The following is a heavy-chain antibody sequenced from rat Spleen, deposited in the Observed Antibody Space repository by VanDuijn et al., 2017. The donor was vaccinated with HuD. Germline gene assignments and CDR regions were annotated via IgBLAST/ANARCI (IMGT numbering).Heavy chain of an antibody. Sequence: EVQLVESGGGLVQPGRSLKLSCAASGFTFSNYYMAWVRQAPTKGLEWVAYISTGGGSTYYRDSVKGRFTISRDNAKSTLYLQMDSLRSEDTATYYCTRHAREPYKWFAYWGQGTLVTVSS. CDR1: GFTFSNYY. J-gene: IGHJ3*01. V-gene: IGHV5-27*01. D-gene: IGHD3-2*01. CDR2: ISTGGGST. CDR3: TRHAREPYKWFAY.